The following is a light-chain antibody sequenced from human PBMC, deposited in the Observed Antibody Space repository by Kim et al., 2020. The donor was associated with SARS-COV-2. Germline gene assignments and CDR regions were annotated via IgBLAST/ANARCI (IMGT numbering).Light chain of an antibody. J-gene: IGKJ5*01. CDR3: QQYDAPPFT. CDR2: DAA. V-gene: IGKV1-33*01. CDR1: EDVSDY. Sequence: ASVGDRVTISCQASEDVSDYFNWYHQKPGEAPKVLIRDAANLESGVPARFSRGGYGTEFSLTISSVQPEDMGTYYCQQYDAPPFTFGQGTRLEIK.